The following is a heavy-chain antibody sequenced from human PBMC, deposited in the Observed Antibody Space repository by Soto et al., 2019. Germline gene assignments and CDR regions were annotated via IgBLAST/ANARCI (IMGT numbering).Heavy chain of an antibody. V-gene: IGHV1-58*01. D-gene: IGHD1-1*01. CDR2: IVVGSGNT. Sequence: SVKVSCKASGFTFTSSAVQWVRQARGQRLEWIGWIVVGSGNTNYAQKFQERVTITRDMSTSTAYMELSSLRSEDTAVYYCAADRGGTTTGDAFDIWGQGTMVTVSS. CDR3: AADRGGTTTGDAFDI. J-gene: IGHJ3*02. CDR1: GFTFTSSA.